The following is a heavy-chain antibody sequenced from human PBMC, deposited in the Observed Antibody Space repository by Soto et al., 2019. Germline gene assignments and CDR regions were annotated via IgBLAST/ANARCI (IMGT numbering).Heavy chain of an antibody. J-gene: IGHJ5*01. V-gene: IGHV3-53*01. Sequence: GGSLRLSCAASGFSVTANSMSWVRQAPGKGLEWVSVMHSHITTYYADSVKGQFISSRDKSDKSLNHQMSNLRGEDTSRYVCARQLSGSWYNWFGPWGQGTLVTVSS. CDR2: MHSHITT. CDR3: ARQLSGSWYNWFGP. CDR1: GFSVTANS. D-gene: IGHD6-13*01.